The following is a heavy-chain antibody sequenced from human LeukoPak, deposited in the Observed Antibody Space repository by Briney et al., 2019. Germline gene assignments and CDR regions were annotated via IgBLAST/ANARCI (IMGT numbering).Heavy chain of an antibody. Sequence: SETLSLTCTVSGGSISSGGYYWSWIRQHPGKGLEWIGYIYYSGSTYYNPSLKSRVTISVDTSKNQFSLKLSSVTAADTAVYYCARANRGVRGVMVFSFFDYWGQGTLVTVSS. CDR2: IYYSGST. J-gene: IGHJ4*02. V-gene: IGHV4-31*03. CDR1: GGSISSGGYY. D-gene: IGHD3-10*01. CDR3: ARANRGVRGVMVFSFFDY.